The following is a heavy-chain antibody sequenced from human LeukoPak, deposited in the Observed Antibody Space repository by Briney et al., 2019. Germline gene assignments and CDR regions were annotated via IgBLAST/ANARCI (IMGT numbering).Heavy chain of an antibody. CDR3: ASRYDSSEN. CDR2: IYYSGNT. J-gene: IGHJ4*02. V-gene: IGHV4-39*01. Sequence: PSETLSLTCTVSGDSLSTSNSYWGWFRQPPGKGLEWIGSIYYSGNTYYNASLKSRVTISVDTSKNQFSLKLSSVTAADTAVYSCASRYDSSENWGQGTLVTVSS. CDR1: GDSLSTSNSY. D-gene: IGHD3-22*01.